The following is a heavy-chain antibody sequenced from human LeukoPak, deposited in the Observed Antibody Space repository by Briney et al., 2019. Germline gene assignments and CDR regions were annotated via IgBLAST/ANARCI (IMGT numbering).Heavy chain of an antibody. CDR3: ARAPGEGWFDP. CDR1: GFTFSSYW. CDR2: IKQDGSEK. V-gene: IGHV3-7*01. J-gene: IGHJ5*02. D-gene: IGHD4-17*01. Sequence: GGSLRLSCAASGFTFSSYWMSWVRQAPGKGLEWVASIKQDGSEKYYVESVKGRFTISRDNVKNSLYLQMNSLRAEDTALYYCARAPGEGWFDPWGQGTLVTVSS.